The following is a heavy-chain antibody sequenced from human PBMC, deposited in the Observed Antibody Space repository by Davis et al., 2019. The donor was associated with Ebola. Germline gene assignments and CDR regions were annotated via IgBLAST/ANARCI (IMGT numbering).Heavy chain of an antibody. D-gene: IGHD1-1*01. J-gene: IGHJ4*02. CDR2: IIPILGIA. CDR3: ARDVRGITGPSEY. Sequence: AASVKVSCKASGGTFSSYAISWVQQAPGQGLEWMGRIIPILGIADYAQKFQGRVTMTRDTSTSTAYMELRSLRSDDTARYYCARDVRGITGPSEYWGQGTLVTVSS. V-gene: IGHV1-69*04. CDR1: GGTFSSYA.